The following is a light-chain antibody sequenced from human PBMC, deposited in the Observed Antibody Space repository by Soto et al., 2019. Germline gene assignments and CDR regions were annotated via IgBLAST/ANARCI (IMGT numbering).Light chain of an antibody. CDR1: QSVLYSSNNRNY. Sequence: DIVMTQSPDSLPVSLGERATINCKSSQSVLYSSNNRNYLAWYQQKPGQPPKLLIYWASTRESGVPDRFSGSGSGKDFTLTIRSPQAEDVAVYYCQQYYSTPLTFGQGTKLEIK. J-gene: IGKJ2*01. CDR2: WAS. V-gene: IGKV4-1*01. CDR3: QQYYSTPLT.